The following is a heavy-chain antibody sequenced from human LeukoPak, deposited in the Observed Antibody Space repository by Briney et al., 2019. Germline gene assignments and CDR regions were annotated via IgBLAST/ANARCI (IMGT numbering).Heavy chain of an antibody. D-gene: IGHD3-22*01. V-gene: IGHV4-38-2*01. CDR1: GYSISSGYY. J-gene: IGHJ5*02. CDR3: ARHGNYYDTSQSDP. CDR2: VYHSGST. Sequence: PSETLSLTCAVSGYSISSGYYWGWIRQPPGKGLEWIGSVYHSGSTYYNPSLKSRATISVDTSKNQFSLKLSSVTAADTAVYYCARHGNYYDTSQSDPWGQGTLVTVSS.